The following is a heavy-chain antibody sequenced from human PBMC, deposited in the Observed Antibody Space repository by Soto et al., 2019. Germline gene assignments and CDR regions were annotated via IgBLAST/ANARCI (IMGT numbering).Heavy chain of an antibody. Sequence: EVQLVETGGGLIQPGGSLRLSCAASGFTVSSNSMSWVRQAPGKGLERVSVIYSGGSTYYADSVKGRFTISRNNSTTTLSLQMTSLRAEDTAVYYCARVWRYFDWSNYGMDVWGQVTTVTVSS. V-gene: IGHV3-53*02. CDR3: ARVWRYFDWSNYGMDV. CDR2: IYSGGST. D-gene: IGHD3-9*01. J-gene: IGHJ6*02. CDR1: GFTVSSNS.